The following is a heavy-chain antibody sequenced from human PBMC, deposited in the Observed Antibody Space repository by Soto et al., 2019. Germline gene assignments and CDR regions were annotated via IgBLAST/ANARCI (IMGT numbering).Heavy chain of an antibody. CDR3: GNSPGSVAAPEARGQ. V-gene: IGHV3-23*01. J-gene: IGHJ4*02. CDR1: GFTFSGYA. CDR2: ISASGENT. D-gene: IGHD6-19*01. Sequence: EAQVLESGGGLAQPGGSLRLSCATSGFTFSGYAMSWVRQTPGKGLEWVSGISASGENTYYADSVEGRFIISRDNSKNTLFRHMNRLRAEDTAVYFCGNSPGSVAAPEARGQWGRGTLVTVSS.